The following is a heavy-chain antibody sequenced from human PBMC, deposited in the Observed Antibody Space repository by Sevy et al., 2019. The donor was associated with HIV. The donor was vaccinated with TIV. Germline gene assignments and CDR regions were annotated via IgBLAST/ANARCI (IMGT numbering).Heavy chain of an antibody. D-gene: IGHD3-3*01. V-gene: IGHV3-15*01. CDR2: IKSKTDGGSA. CDR3: TGATVFGATWFDP. Sequence: GGSLRLSCAASGYTFNNAWRSWVRQAPGKGLEWLGRIKSKTDGGSAEYASPGKGRFTISRDDSKSTLYLQMNRLRTEDTGVYYCTGATVFGATWFDPWGQGALVTVSS. J-gene: IGHJ5*02. CDR1: GYTFNNAW.